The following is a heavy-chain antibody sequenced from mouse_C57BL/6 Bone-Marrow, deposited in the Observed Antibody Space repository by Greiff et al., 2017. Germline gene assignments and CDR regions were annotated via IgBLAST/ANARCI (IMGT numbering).Heavy chain of an antibody. CDR2: ISNLAYSI. V-gene: IGHV5-15*01. CDR3: ARHGSNYEYYAMDY. Sequence: EVMLVESGGGLVQPGGSLKLSCAASGFTFSDYGMAWVRQAPRKGPEWVAFISNLAYSIYYADTVTGRFTISRENAKNTLYLEMSSLRSEDTAMYYCARHGSNYEYYAMDYWGQGTSVTVSS. J-gene: IGHJ4*01. D-gene: IGHD2-5*01. CDR1: GFTFSDYG.